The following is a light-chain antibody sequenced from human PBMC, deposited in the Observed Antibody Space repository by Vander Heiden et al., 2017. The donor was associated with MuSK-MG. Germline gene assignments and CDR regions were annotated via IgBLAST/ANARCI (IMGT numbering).Light chain of an antibody. J-gene: IGKJ3*01. V-gene: IGKV1-39*01. CDR3: QQRDSTPRT. Sequence: IQVTQSPSSLSASVGDRVTITCRASQSISSYLNWYQQKPGKAPKLLIYAASSLQSGVPSRFSGSGSGTDFTLTISRLQPEDFATYYCQQRDSTPRTFGHGTKVDIK. CDR2: AAS. CDR1: QSISSY.